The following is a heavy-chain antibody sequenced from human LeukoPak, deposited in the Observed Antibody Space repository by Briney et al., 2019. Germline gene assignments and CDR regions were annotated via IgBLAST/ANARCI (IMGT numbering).Heavy chain of an antibody. CDR2: IKHDGSDK. D-gene: IGHD3-10*01. J-gene: IGHJ4*02. CDR1: GFTFSSYW. V-gene: IGHV3-7*01. Sequence: PGGVLRLSCAASGFTFSSYWMTWVRQAPGKGLEWVANIKHDGSDKYFVDSVKGRFTISRDNAKNSLHLQMNSLRAEDTAVYYCARTLWFGELFFDYWGQGTLVTVSS. CDR3: ARTLWFGELFFDY.